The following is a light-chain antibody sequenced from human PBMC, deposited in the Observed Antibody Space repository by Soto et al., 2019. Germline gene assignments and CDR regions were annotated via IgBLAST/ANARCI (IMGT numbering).Light chain of an antibody. V-gene: IGKV3-15*01. CDR3: QQYNNWPPWT. CDR1: QSVSSN. J-gene: IGKJ1*01. Sequence: EIAMTQSPGTLSVSPGERATLSCRASQSVSSNLAWYQQKPGQAPRLLIYGASTRATGIPARFSGSGSGTEFTLTISSLQSEDFAVYYCQQYNNWPPWTFGQGTKVEIK. CDR2: GAS.